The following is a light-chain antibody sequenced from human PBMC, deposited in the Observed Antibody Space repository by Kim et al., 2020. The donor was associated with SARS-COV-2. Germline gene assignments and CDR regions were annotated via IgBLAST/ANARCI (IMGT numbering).Light chain of an antibody. Sequence: SYELTQPPSVSVAPGKTARITCGGNNIGSKSVHWYQQKPGQAPVLVIYYDSDRPSGIPERFSGSNSGNTATLTISRVEAGDEADYYCQGWDSSSDHGPWV. CDR3: QGWDSSSDHGPWV. J-gene: IGLJ3*02. CDR2: YDS. CDR1: NIGSKS. V-gene: IGLV3-21*04.